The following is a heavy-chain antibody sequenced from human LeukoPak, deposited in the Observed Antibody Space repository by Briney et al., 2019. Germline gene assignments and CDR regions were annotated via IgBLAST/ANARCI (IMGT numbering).Heavy chain of an antibody. CDR2: INHSGST. Sequence: PSETLSLTCAVYGGSFSGYYWSWIRQPPGKGLEWIGEINHSGSTNYNPSLKSRVTISVDTSKNQFSLKLSSATAADTAVYYCARRSAYDILTGYYRGRNWFDPWGQGTLVTVSS. CDR1: GGSFSGYY. V-gene: IGHV4-34*01. D-gene: IGHD3-9*01. J-gene: IGHJ5*02. CDR3: ARRSAYDILTGYYRGRNWFDP.